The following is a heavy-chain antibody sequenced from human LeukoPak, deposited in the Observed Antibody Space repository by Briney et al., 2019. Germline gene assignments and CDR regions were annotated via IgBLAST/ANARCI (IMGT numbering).Heavy chain of an antibody. V-gene: IGHV3-21*01. CDR1: GFTFSSYS. CDR3: AREITGGNSFDY. Sequence: GSLRLSCAASGFTFSSYSMNWVRQAPGKGLEWVSSISSSSSYIYYADSVKGRFTISRDNAKNSLYLQMNSLRAEDTAVYYCAREITGGNSFDYWGQGTLVTVSS. J-gene: IGHJ4*02. D-gene: IGHD4-23*01. CDR2: ISSSSSYI.